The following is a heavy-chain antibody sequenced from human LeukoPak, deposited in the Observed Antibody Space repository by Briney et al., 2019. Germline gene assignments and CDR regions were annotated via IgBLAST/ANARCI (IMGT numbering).Heavy chain of an antibody. J-gene: IGHJ4*02. D-gene: IGHD1-14*01. CDR1: SYW. V-gene: IGHV3-7*01. Sequence: SYWMSGVREAPGKGLELPANIKQDATQKYYVDSVQGRFTISRDNAKNSLYLQMNSLRAEDTAVYYCARDLTHDSWGQGTLVTVSS. CDR3: ARDLTHDS. CDR2: IKQDATQK.